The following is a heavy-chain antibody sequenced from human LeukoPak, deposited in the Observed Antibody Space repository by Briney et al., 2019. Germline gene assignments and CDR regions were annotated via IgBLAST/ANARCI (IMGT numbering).Heavy chain of an antibody. D-gene: IGHD1-26*01. Sequence: SGGSLRLSCAASGFTFDDYAMHWVRQAPGKGLEWVSGISWNSGNIGYADSVKGRFTISRDNAKNSLYLQMNSLRPEDTALYYCAKDRYSGSFYSIDYWGQGTLVTVSS. V-gene: IGHV3-9*01. CDR2: ISWNSGNI. CDR3: AKDRYSGSFYSIDY. J-gene: IGHJ4*02. CDR1: GFTFDDYA.